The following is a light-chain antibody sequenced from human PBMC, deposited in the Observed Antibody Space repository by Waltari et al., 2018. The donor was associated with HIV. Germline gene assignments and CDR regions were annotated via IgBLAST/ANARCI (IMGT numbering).Light chain of an antibody. J-gene: IGLJ2*01. CDR1: ISDVDGYAY. CDR2: EFT. Sequence: QSALTQPPSASGSPGQSVTISCTGPISDVDGYAYVSWYQKHPGKAPKLMIYEFTRRTSGVPVRFSGSKSANTASLTVSGRQAEDEADYYCTSYTRRTNSLFGGGTKLTVL. V-gene: IGLV2-8*01. CDR3: TSYTRRTNSL.